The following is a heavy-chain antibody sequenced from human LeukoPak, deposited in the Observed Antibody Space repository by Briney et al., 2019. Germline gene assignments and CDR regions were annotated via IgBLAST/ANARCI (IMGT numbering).Heavy chain of an antibody. Sequence: GGSLRLSCAASGFTFISYAMNWVRQAPGKGLEWVSYISSSSSTIYYADSVKGRFTISRDNAKNSLYLQMNSLRAEDTAVYYCARNGDREYCSSTSCYGAYYYYGMDVWGQGTTVTVSS. J-gene: IGHJ6*02. V-gene: IGHV3-48*01. D-gene: IGHD2-2*01. CDR1: GFTFISYA. CDR2: ISSSSSTI. CDR3: ARNGDREYCSSTSCYGAYYYYGMDV.